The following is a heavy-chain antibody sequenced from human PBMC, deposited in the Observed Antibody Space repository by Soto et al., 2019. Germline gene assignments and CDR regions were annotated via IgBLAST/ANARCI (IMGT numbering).Heavy chain of an antibody. Sequence: ELVQSGPEAREPGTSVKVSCRASGFSFGDSAVQWVRQGRGQRLGWIGWSVVVNGNTNYAQKFEGRVTLTRDASPSTGHMELTSLSSEDTAVYFCAVTDLPFRPLTEPTENGMDVWGQGTTVTVSS. CDR1: GFSFGDSA. J-gene: IGHJ6*02. CDR2: SVVVNGNT. D-gene: IGHD3-3*02. V-gene: IGHV1-58*01. CDR3: AVTDLPFRPLTEPTENGMDV.